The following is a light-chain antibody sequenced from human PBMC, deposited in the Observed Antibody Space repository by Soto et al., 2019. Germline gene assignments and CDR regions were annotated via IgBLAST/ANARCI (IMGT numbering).Light chain of an antibody. J-gene: IGLJ2*01. Sequence: QSALTQPRSVSGSPGQSVTISCTGTRSDVGGYNYVSWYQQHPGKAPKFMIYDVSQRPSGVPDRFSGSKSGNTASLTISGLQAEYEADYYCCSYAGSYTPVVFGGGTKLTVL. CDR1: RSDVGGYNY. CDR3: CSYAGSYTPVV. V-gene: IGLV2-11*01. CDR2: DVS.